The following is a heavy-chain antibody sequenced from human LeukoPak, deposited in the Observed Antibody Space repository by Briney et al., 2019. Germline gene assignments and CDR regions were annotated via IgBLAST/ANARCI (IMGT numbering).Heavy chain of an antibody. V-gene: IGHV1-2*04. D-gene: IGHD3-10*01. Sequence: ASVKVSCKASGYTFTGYYIHWVRQAPGQGLEWMGWINPNSGGTNYAQQFQGWVSMTRDTSISTAYMELSSLRSNDTAVYYCARDIGAVGIPFDYWGQGTLVNVSS. J-gene: IGHJ4*02. CDR1: GYTFTGYY. CDR2: INPNSGGT. CDR3: ARDIGAVGIPFDY.